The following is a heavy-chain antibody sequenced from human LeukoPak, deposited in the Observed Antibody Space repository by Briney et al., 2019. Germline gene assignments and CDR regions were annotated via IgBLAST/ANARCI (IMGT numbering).Heavy chain of an antibody. Sequence: PGRSLRLSCAASGFTFDDYAMHWVRQAPGKGLEWVSGISWNSGSIGYADSVKGRFTISRDNAKNSLYLQMNSLRAEDMALYYCAKDRRSGYSSSWYYFDYWGQGTLVTVSS. J-gene: IGHJ4*02. CDR2: ISWNSGSI. D-gene: IGHD6-13*01. V-gene: IGHV3-9*03. CDR1: GFTFDDYA. CDR3: AKDRRSGYSSSWYYFDY.